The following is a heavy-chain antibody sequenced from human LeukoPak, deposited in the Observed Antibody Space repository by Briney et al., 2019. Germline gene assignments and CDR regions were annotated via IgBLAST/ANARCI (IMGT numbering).Heavy chain of an antibody. V-gene: IGHV3-21*01. J-gene: IGHJ6*02. CDR1: GFIFSAYS. Sequence: GGSLRLSCAASGFIFSAYSMNWVRQAPGKGLEWVASISDSSNYIYYADSVKSRFTISRDNAKNSLYLQMNSLRAEDTAVYYCARLRYYGMDVWGQGTTVTVSS. CDR3: ARLRYYGMDV. CDR2: ISDSSNYI.